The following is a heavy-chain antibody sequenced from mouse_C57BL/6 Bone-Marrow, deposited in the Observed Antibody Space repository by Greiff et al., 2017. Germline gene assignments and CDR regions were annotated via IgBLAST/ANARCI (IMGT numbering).Heavy chain of an antibody. Sequence: QVTLKVCGPGILQSSQTLSLTCSFSGFSLSTSGMGVSWIRQPSGKGLEWLAHIYWDDDKRYNPSLKSRLTISKDTSRNQVFLKITSVDTADTATYYCARRAYYGNCFDYWGQGTTLTVSS. CDR1: GFSLSTSGMG. V-gene: IGHV8-12*01. CDR2: IYWDDDK. D-gene: IGHD2-10*01. J-gene: IGHJ2*01. CDR3: ARRAYYGNCFDY.